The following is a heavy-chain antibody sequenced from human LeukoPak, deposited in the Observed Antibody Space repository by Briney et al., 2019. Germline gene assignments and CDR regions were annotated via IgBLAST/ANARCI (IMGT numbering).Heavy chain of an antibody. CDR1: GGSISSYY. Sequence: AETLSLTCTVSGGSISSYYWSWIRQAPGKGLEWVGYIYYSGSTNDNPSLKSRVTISVDTSKNQFSLKLSSVTATDTAVYYCARAPSLFGPEYYYSGMDVWGQGTTVTVSS. CDR2: IYYSGST. V-gene: IGHV4-59*01. J-gene: IGHJ6*02. CDR3: ARAPSLFGPEYYYSGMDV. D-gene: IGHD3-16*01.